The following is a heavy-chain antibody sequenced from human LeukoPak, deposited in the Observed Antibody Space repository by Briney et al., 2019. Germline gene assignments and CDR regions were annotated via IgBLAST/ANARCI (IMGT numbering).Heavy chain of an antibody. CDR3: AKGDYYDSSGYLSWFDH. CDR2: ISGSGGST. J-gene: IGHJ5*02. CDR1: GFTFSSYA. V-gene: IGHV3-23*01. D-gene: IGHD3-22*01. Sequence: PGGSLRLSCAASGFTFSSYAMNWVRQAPGKGLEWVSGISGSGGSTYYADSVKGRFTISRDNSKEKLYLQMNSLRAEDTAVYYCAKGDYYDSSGYLSWFDHWGQGTLVTVSS.